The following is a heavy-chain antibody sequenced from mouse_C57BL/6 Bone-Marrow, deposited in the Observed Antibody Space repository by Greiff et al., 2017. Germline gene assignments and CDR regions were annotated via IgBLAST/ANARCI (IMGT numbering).Heavy chain of an antibody. V-gene: IGHV5-17*01. CDR1: GFTFSDYG. J-gene: IGHJ4*01. CDR3: ARSMITTGYYYAMDY. CDR2: ISSGSSTI. Sequence: VQLKESGGGLVKPGGSLKLSCAASGFTFSDYGMHWVRQAPEKGLEWVAYISSGSSTIYYADTVKGRFTISRDNAKNTLFLQMTSLRSEDTAMYYCARSMITTGYYYAMDYWGQGTSVTVSS. D-gene: IGHD2-4*01.